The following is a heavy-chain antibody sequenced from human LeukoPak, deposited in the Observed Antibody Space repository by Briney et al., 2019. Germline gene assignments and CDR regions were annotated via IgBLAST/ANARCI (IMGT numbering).Heavy chain of an antibody. Sequence: SVKVSCKASGGTFSSYAISWVRQAPGQGLEWMGGIIPIFGTANYAQKFQGRVTITADESTSTAYMELSSLRSEDTAVYYYASPGIAEADNDYWGQGTLVTVSS. J-gene: IGHJ4*02. CDR1: GGTFSSYA. D-gene: IGHD6-19*01. V-gene: IGHV1-69*13. CDR2: IIPIFGTA. CDR3: ASPGIAEADNDY.